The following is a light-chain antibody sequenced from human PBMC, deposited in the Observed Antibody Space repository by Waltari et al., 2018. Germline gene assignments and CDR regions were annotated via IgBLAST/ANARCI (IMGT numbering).Light chain of an antibody. J-gene: IGLJ3*02. Sequence: QSALTQPASVSGSPGPSIPISCTGTTSDIGTYDVVSWFPQRPGKAPQLLISEVSKRPSQISQRFSGSKSGNTASLTISGLQAEDEADYYCCSFANDSRVFGGGTKVTVL. CDR2: EVS. CDR1: TSDIGTYDV. CDR3: CSFANDSRV. V-gene: IGLV2-23*02.